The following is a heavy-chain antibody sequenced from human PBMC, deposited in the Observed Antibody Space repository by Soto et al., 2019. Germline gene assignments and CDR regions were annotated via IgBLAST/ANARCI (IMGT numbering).Heavy chain of an antibody. CDR2: INHSGST. CDR3: ARGGENDSRGHPSNWFDP. V-gene: IGHV4-34*01. CDR1: GGSFSGYY. D-gene: IGHD3-22*01. Sequence: SETLSLTCAVYGGSFSGYYWSWIRQPPGKGLEWIGEINHSGSTNYNPSLKSRVTISVDTSKNQFSLKLSSVTAADTAVYYCARGGENDSRGHPSNWFDPWGQGTLVTVSS. J-gene: IGHJ5*02.